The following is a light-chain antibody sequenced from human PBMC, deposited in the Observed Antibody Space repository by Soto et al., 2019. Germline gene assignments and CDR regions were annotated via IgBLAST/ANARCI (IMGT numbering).Light chain of an antibody. CDR2: EVT. CDR3: NSFTDSSLYV. V-gene: IGLV2-14*03. J-gene: IGLJ1*01. Sequence: QSVLTQPASVSGSLGQSITISCTGTSSDLAGHNYVSWYQQHPGKAPRLVIYEVTNRPSGVSTRFSGSRSGNTASLTISGLQADDEADYYCNSFTDSSLYVFGTGTKVTVL. CDR1: SSDLAGHNY.